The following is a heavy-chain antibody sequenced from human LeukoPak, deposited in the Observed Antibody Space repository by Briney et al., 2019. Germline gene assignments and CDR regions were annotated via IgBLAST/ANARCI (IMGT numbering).Heavy chain of an antibody. CDR2: IYYRGST. D-gene: IGHD6-6*01. J-gene: IGHJ4*02. CDR3: ARAWEYSTSSLPVYFDY. CDR1: SGSISSGDYY. Sequence: PSQTLSLTCTVSSGSISSGDYYWSWIRQPPGKGLEWIGYIYYRGSTIYNPSLKSRVTISLDTSKNQFSLKLNSVTAADTAVYYCARAWEYSTSSLPVYFDYWGQGTLVTVSS. V-gene: IGHV4-61*08.